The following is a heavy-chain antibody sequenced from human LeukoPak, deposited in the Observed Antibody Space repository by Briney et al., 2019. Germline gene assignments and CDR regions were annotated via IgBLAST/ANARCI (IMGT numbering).Heavy chain of an antibody. J-gene: IGHJ4*02. Sequence: GGSLRLSCAASGFTFSNYAMSWVRQAPGKGLEWVSDISGSGGSTHYADSVKGRFTISRDNSKNTLYLQMNSRRAEDTAVYFCAKGSSGWYSKNLESYFDYWGQGTLVTVSS. D-gene: IGHD6-19*01. CDR3: AKGSSGWYSKNLESYFDY. V-gene: IGHV3-23*01. CDR1: GFTFSNYA. CDR2: ISGSGGST.